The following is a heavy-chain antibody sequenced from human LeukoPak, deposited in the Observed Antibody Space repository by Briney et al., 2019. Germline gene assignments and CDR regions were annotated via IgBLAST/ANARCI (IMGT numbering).Heavy chain of an antibody. V-gene: IGHV1-18*01. J-gene: IGHJ4*02. CDR2: ISAYNDNT. CDR1: GYTFTNFI. D-gene: IGHD2-2*01. CDR3: ARFGYCSSNSCYGVDY. Sequence: ASVKVSCKASGYTFTNFIINWVRQAPGQGLEWMGWISAYNDNTSYAQMFQDRVTMSTDTSTSTAYMELRSLRFDDTAVYYCARFGYCSSNSCYGVDYWGQGTLVTVSS.